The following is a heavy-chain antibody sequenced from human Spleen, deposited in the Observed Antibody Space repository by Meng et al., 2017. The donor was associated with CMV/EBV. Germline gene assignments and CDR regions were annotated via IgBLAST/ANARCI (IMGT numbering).Heavy chain of an antibody. CDR2: IYSGGST. J-gene: IGHJ6*02. Sequence: GGSLRLSCAASGFIVSRNYMIWVRQAPGKGLEWVSIIYSGGSTDYADSVKGRFTLSRDNSKNTVDLQMNSLRVEDTAVYYCAIAQVPATYHYYGLDVWGQGTTVTVSS. CDR1: GFIVSRNY. CDR3: AIAQVPATYHYYGLDV. V-gene: IGHV3-66*02. D-gene: IGHD2-2*01.